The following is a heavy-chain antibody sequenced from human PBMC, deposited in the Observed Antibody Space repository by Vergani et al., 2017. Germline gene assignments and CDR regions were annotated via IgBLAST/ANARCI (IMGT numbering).Heavy chain of an antibody. D-gene: IGHD3-16*01. CDR1: GYTFTGYY. CDR2: INPNSGGT. Sequence: QVQLVQSGAEVKKPGASVKVSCKASGYTFTGYYMHWVRQAPGQGLEWMGWINPNSGGTNYAQKFQGWVTMTRDTSISTAYMERSRLRSDDTAVYYGARVGGDSAPKENYGMDVWGQGTTVTVSS. CDR3: ARVGGDSAPKENYGMDV. J-gene: IGHJ6*02. V-gene: IGHV1-2*04.